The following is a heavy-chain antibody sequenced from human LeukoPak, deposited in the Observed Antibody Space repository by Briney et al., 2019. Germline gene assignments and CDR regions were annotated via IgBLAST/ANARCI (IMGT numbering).Heavy chain of an antibody. CDR1: GFTFSSCG. J-gene: IGHJ4*02. CDR3: AKRVGAMRYFDY. CDR2: IRYDGSNK. V-gene: IGHV3-30*02. D-gene: IGHD1-26*01. Sequence: PGGSLRLSCAASGFTFSSCGMHWVRQAPGKGLEWVAFIRYDGSNKYYADSVKGRFTISRDNSKNTLYLQMNSLRAEDTAVYYCAKRVGAMRYFDYWGQGTLVTVSS.